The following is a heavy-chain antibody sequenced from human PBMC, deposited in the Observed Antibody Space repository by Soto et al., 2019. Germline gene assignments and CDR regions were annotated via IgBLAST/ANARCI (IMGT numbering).Heavy chain of an antibody. CDR2: TSSSSSHT. J-gene: IGHJ4*02. V-gene: IGHV3-11*05. CDR3: ARGVPITPGTFAF. D-gene: IGHD5-12*01. CDR1: GFPFIDSY. Sequence: GVPMRLSLASTGFPFIDSYMSWLPQYPGNLPEWVSYTSSSSSHTNYADSVKGRLTISRDNAKNSLYLQMNSLRAEDTAVYYCARGVPITPGTFAFRGQGTLVTVSS.